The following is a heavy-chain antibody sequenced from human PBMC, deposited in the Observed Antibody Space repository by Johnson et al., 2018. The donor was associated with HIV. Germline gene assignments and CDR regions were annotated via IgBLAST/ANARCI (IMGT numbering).Heavy chain of an antibody. D-gene: IGHD2-15*01. Sequence: QMQLVESGGGVVQPGRSLRLSCAASGFTFSSYAMHWVRQAPGKGLAWVAVISYDGSNKYYADSVKGRFTISRDNSKNTLYLHMNSLRAEDTAVYYCARVAQAHDAFDSWGQGTMVTVSS. CDR3: ARVAQAHDAFDS. CDR2: ISYDGSNK. CDR1: GFTFSSYA. V-gene: IGHV3-30*04. J-gene: IGHJ3*02.